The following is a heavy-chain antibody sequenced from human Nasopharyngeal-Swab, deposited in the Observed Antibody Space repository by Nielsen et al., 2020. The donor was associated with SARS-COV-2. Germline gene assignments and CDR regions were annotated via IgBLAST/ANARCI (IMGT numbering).Heavy chain of an antibody. V-gene: IGHV3-23*01. D-gene: IGHD3-9*01. CDR1: GFTFSSYA. J-gene: IGHJ6*02. Sequence: GESLKISCAASGFTFSSYAMSWARQAPGKGLEWVSAISGSGGSTYYADSVKGRFTISRDNSKNTLYLQMNSLRAEDTAVYYCAKWNILTGYSKYYYYGMDVWGQGTTVTVSS. CDR2: ISGSGGST. CDR3: AKWNILTGYSKYYYYGMDV.